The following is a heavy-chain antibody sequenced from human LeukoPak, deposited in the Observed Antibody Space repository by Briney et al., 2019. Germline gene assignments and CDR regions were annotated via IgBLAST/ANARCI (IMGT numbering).Heavy chain of an antibody. J-gene: IGHJ4*02. V-gene: IGHV4-39*01. CDR3: ARGWIQRNRSYFDY. CDR1: GVSISSSNSY. Sequence: PSETLSLTCTVSGVSISSSNSYWGWIRQPPGNGLEWIGSIYYSGNTYYNASLKSQVSISIDTSKNQFSLKLSSVTAADTAVYYCARGWIQRNRSYFDYWGQGTLVTVSS. CDR2: IYYSGNT. D-gene: IGHD5-24*01.